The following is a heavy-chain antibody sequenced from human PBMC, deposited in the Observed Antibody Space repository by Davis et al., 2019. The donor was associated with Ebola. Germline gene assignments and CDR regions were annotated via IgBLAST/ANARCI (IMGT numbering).Heavy chain of an antibody. CDR3: TLKIAAAGT. CDR2: IKSKTDGGTT. V-gene: IGHV3-15*01. D-gene: IGHD6-13*01. CDR1: GFTFSDYY. Sequence: GGSLRLSCAASGFTFSDYYMSWIRQAPGKGLEWVGRIKSKTDGGTTDYAAPVKGRFTISRDDSKNTLYLHMNSLKTEDTAVYYCTLKIAAAGTWGQGTLVTVSS. J-gene: IGHJ4*02.